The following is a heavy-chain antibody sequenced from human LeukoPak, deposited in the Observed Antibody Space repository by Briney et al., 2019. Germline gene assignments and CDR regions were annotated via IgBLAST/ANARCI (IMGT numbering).Heavy chain of an antibody. Sequence: ASVKVSCKTSGYTFTGYYMHWVRQAPGQGLEWMGWINANSGGTNYAQKFQGRVTMSRDTSISTAYMELSRLRSDDTAVYYCARAIAAGTTTTLYYYYYYMDVWGKGTTVTVSS. J-gene: IGHJ6*03. CDR3: ARAIAAGTTTTLYYYYYYMDV. V-gene: IGHV1-2*02. D-gene: IGHD6-13*01. CDR2: INANSGGT. CDR1: GYTFTGYY.